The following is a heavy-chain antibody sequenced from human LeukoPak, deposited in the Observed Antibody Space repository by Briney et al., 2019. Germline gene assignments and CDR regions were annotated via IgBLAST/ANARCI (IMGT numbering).Heavy chain of an antibody. CDR2: IYYSGST. Sequence: PSETLSLTCTVSGGSISSSSYYWGWIRQPPGKGLEWIGSIYYSGSTYYNPSLKSRVTISVDTSKNQFSLKLSSVTAADTAVYYCAKDFLLGGLYYDSSGYYYSNPYFDYWGQGTLVTVSS. CDR3: AKDFLLGGLYYDSSGYYYSNPYFDY. J-gene: IGHJ4*02. CDR1: GGSISSSSYY. V-gene: IGHV4-39*07. D-gene: IGHD3-22*01.